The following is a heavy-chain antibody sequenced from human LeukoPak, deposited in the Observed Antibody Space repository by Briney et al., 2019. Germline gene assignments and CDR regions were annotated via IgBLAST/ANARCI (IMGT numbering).Heavy chain of an antibody. J-gene: IGHJ6*03. D-gene: IGHD1-1*01. V-gene: IGHV4-59*01. CDR2: IYYSGST. Sequence: SETLSLTCTVSGGSISSYYWSWIRQPPGKGLEWIGYIYYSGSTNYNPSLKSRVTISVDTSKNQFSLKLSSVTAADTAVYYCARRETKGPFDYYYYMDVWGKGTTVTVSS. CDR3: ARRETKGPFDYYYYMDV. CDR1: GGSISSYY.